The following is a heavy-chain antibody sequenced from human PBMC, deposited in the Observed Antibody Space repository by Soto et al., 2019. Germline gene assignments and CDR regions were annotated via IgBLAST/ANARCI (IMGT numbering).Heavy chain of an antibody. D-gene: IGHD6-6*01. Sequence: QVQLVQSGAEVKKPGSSVKVSCKASGGTFSSYAISWVRQAPGQGLEWMGGIIPNVGTAKYAQKFQGRVTITAEESTSTAYMELSSLRSEDTAVYYCARGLRYSSSSSYYYGMDVWGQGTTVTVSS. CDR3: ARGLRYSSSSSYYYGMDV. J-gene: IGHJ6*02. CDR1: GGTFSSYA. CDR2: IIPNVGTA. V-gene: IGHV1-69*12.